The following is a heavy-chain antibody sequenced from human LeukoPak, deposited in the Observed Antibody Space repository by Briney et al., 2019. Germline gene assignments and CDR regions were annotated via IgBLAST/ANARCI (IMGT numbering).Heavy chain of an antibody. D-gene: IGHD3-10*01. V-gene: IGHV4-34*01. CDR3: VAMVQGVITRPFDY. CDR2: INHSGST. J-gene: IGHJ4*02. CDR1: GGSFSGYY. Sequence: PSETLSLTCAVYGGSFSGYYWSWIRQPPGKGLEWIGEINHSGSTNYNPSLESRVTISVDTSKNQFSLKLSSVTAADTAVYYCVAMVQGVITRPFDYWGQGTLVTVSS.